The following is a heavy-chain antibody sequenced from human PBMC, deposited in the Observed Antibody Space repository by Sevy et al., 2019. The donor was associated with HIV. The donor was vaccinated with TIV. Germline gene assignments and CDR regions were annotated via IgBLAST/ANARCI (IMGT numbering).Heavy chain of an antibody. CDR1: GYTFTSYG. V-gene: IGHV1-18*01. CDR3: ARDISSSWYGDYYYYYYGMDV. CDR2: ISAYNGNT. Sequence: ASVKVSCKASGYTFTSYGMSWVRQAPGQGLEWMGWISAYNGNTNYAQKLQGRVTMTTDTSTSTAYMELRSLRSDDTAVYYCARDISSSWYGDYYYYYYGMDVWGQGTTVTVSS. J-gene: IGHJ6*02. D-gene: IGHD6-13*01.